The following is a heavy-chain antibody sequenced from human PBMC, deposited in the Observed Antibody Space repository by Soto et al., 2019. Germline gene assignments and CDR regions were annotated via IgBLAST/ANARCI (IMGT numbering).Heavy chain of an antibody. CDR1: GFSIMSGDYF. J-gene: IGHJ6*02. Sequence: SQTLSLTYTGSGFSIMSGDYFWSLIRKSPGKGLEWIGYISSIGSTYYNPSLKSRVSVSRDTSKNQFSLKLSSVTTTDTAVYYCARGLVIRPYYYNGMDVWGQGTTVTVSS. CDR3: ARGLVIRPYYYNGMDV. V-gene: IGHV4-30-4*01. CDR2: ISSIGST. D-gene: IGHD3-9*01.